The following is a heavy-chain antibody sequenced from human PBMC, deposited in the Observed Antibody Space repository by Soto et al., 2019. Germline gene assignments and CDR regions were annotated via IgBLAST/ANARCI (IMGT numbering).Heavy chain of an antibody. J-gene: IGHJ6*02. CDR1: GCTFRDHY. CDR2: TRNKANSYTT. CDR3: ARVPRGGSNGVRYYYYYYGMDV. Sequence: SLRLAYAASGCTFRDHYMDWVLQAPGKGLDGVGRTRNKANSYTTEYAASVKVRFTISRDDSKNSLYLQMNSLKTEDTAVYYCARVPRGGSNGVRYYYYYYGMDVWGQGTPVTVSS. D-gene: IGHD2-8*01. V-gene: IGHV3-72*01.